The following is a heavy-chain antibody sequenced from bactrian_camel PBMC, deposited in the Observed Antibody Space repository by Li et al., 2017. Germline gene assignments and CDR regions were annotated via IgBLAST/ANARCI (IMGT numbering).Heavy chain of an antibody. J-gene: IGHJ6*01. Sequence: VQLVESGGGSVRPGGSLTLSCAVSGNGDGSGYRCTGWFRQAPGKEREIVAATYAALNRTHYVDSVKGRFTISQDNVNNTVYLQMNSLKPEDLAVYYCVGGGEGLGYWGQGTQVTVS. V-gene: IGHV3S54*01. CDR3: VGGGEGLGY. CDR1: GNGDGSGY. D-gene: IGHD5*01. CDR2: TYAALNRT.